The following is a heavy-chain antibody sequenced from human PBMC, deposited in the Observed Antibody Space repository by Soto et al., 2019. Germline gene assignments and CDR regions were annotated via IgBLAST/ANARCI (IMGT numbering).Heavy chain of an antibody. CDR1: GFTFGSCV. CDR3: ATEGAKTTWNFDY. D-gene: IGHD1-1*01. V-gene: IGHV3-23*01. Sequence: GGSLRRSCVASGFTFGSCVMNWVRQAPGKGLEWVAGVSPHGANTYYADSVRGRFIISRDDSRNTVSLDMNSLRGDDSAVYYCATEGAKTTWNFDYWGQGTVVTVSS. J-gene: IGHJ4*02. CDR2: VSPHGANT.